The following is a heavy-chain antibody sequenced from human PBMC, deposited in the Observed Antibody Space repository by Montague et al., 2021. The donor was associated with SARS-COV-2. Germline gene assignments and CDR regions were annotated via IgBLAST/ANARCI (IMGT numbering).Heavy chain of an antibody. CDR2: INHSGST. Sequence: SETLSLTCAVYGGSVSDYYWSWILQPPGKGLEWIWEINHSGSTSYNPSLNSQVPTSVDTSKNQFSLKLTSVTAADTAVYYCARGPRITMIVVVITDIWFDHWGQGTLVTVSS. CDR3: ARGPRITMIVVVITDIWFDH. J-gene: IGHJ5*02. V-gene: IGHV4-34*01. CDR1: GGSVSDYY. D-gene: IGHD3-22*01.